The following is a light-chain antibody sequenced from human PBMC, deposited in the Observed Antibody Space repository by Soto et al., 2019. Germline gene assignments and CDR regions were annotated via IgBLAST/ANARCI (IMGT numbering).Light chain of an antibody. V-gene: IGLV2-8*01. Sequence: QSVLTQPPSASGSPGQSVTISCTGTSSDLGDFYYVSWYQQHPGQVPKLMIYEVTKRPSGVPDRFSGSKSGNTASLTVSGLKAEDEADYYCSSRLGGTRVVFGGGTKVTVL. J-gene: IGLJ3*02. CDR2: EVT. CDR3: SSRLGGTRVV. CDR1: SSDLGDFYY.